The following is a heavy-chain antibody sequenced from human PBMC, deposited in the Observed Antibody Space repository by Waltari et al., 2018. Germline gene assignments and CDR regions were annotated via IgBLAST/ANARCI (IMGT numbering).Heavy chain of an antibody. Sequence: QVQLVQSGAEVKKPGASVKVSCKASGYTFTGYYLHRVRQAPGQGLEWMGRINPNSGGTNYAQKFQGRVTMTRDTSISTAYMELSRLRSDDTAVYYCARPGQYSSSWDVSDYWGQGTLVTVSS. CDR2: INPNSGGT. D-gene: IGHD6-13*01. V-gene: IGHV1-2*06. J-gene: IGHJ4*02. CDR3: ARPGQYSSSWDVSDY. CDR1: GYTFTGYY.